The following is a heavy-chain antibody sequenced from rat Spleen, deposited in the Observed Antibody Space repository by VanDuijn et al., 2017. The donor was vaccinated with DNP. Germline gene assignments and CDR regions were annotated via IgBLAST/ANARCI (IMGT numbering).Heavy chain of an antibody. CDR3: ARRYYDGSFLDALDA. CDR1: GFTFSNYD. J-gene: IGHJ4*01. Sequence: EVQLVESGGGLVQPGRSLKLSCAASGFTFSNYDMAWVRQAPTKGLEWVASISPSGGSTYYRDSVKGRFTVFRDNAKSSLHLQMDSLRSEDTATYYCARRYYDGSFLDALDAWGQGTSVTVSS. V-gene: IGHV5-25*01. CDR2: ISPSGGST. D-gene: IGHD1-12*02.